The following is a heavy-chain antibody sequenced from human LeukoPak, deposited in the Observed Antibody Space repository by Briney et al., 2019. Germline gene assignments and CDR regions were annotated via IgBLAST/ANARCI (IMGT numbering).Heavy chain of an antibody. CDR3: AKDHGWNDGEFDY. J-gene: IGHJ4*02. CDR1: GFTFSSYG. CDR2: IRYDGSNK. D-gene: IGHD1-1*01. V-gene: IGHV3-30*02. Sequence: PGGSLRLSCAASGFTFSSYGMHWVRQAPGKGLEWVAFIRYDGSNKYYADPVKGRFTISRDNSKNTLYLQMNSLRAEDTAVYYCAKDHGWNDGEFDYWGQGTLVTVSS.